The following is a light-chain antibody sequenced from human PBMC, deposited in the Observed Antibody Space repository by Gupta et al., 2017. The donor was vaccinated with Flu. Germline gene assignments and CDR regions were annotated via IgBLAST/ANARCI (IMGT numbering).Light chain of an antibody. J-gene: IGKJ1*01. Sequence: NCKSSQSVKYRITNKNAVAWYQQKPGQPPKLLIYWASTRDSGVANRFSGSGSGTDFTLTIASLQAEDAAVYYCQQYSTTPRTFGQGTKVELK. V-gene: IGKV4-1*01. CDR1: QSVKYRITNKNA. CDR2: WAS. CDR3: QQYSTTPRT.